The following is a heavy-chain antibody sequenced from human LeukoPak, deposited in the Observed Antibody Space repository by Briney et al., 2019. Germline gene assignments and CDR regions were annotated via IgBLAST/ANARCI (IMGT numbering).Heavy chain of an antibody. CDR3: AKEGRSLQTY. Sequence: GGSLRLSCAASGFMFSSNWMSWVRLAAGKGLEWVANIKEDGTETYYVDSVKGRFTISRDNAKNSLYLQMNSLRVEDTAVYYCAKEGRSLQTYWGQGTLVTVSS. V-gene: IGHV3-7*03. J-gene: IGHJ4*02. CDR1: GFMFSSNW. CDR2: IKEDGTET. D-gene: IGHD5-24*01.